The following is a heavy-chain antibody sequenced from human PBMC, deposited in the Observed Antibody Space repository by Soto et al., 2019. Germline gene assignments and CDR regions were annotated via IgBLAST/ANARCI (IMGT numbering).Heavy chain of an antibody. V-gene: IGHV3-74*01. CDR3: ARDGDCTTGVCVYYYYYMDV. CDR1: GFTFSNFC. CDR2: ISSDGTRT. Sequence: PGGSLRLSCAASGFTFSNFCMHWVRQVPGKGLVWVSRISSDGTRTNYADSVKGRFTMSRDNAKNTLYLQMNSLRAEDTAVYYCARDGDCTTGVCVYYYYYMDVWGKGTTVTVSS. D-gene: IGHD2-8*01. J-gene: IGHJ6*03.